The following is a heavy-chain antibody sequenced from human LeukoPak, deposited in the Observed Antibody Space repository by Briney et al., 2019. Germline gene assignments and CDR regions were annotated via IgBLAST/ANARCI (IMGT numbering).Heavy chain of an antibody. CDR2: IYSSGTT. Sequence: SETLSLTCTVSGGSINSHFWTWIRQPAGKGLEWIGRIYSSGTTHYNPSLKGRVTMSVDTSKNQFSLKLRSVTAADTAVYFCARVADYDSSGFNAFDIWGRGTMVTVSS. CDR3: ARVADYDSSGFNAFDI. V-gene: IGHV4-4*07. CDR1: GGSINSHF. D-gene: IGHD3-22*01. J-gene: IGHJ3*02.